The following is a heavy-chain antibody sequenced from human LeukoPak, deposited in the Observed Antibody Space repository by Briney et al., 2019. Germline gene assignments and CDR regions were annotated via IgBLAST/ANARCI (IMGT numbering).Heavy chain of an antibody. J-gene: IGHJ5*02. CDR1: GFTFSSYW. D-gene: IGHD1-26*01. CDR3: ARDLGSYYDWFDP. V-gene: IGHV3-7*03. Sequence: AGGPLRLSCAASGFTFSSYWMSWVRQAPGKGLEWVANIKQDGSEKYYVDSVKGRFTISRDNAKNSLYLQMNSLRAEDTAVYYCARDLGSYYDWFDPWGQGTLVTVSS. CDR2: IKQDGSEK.